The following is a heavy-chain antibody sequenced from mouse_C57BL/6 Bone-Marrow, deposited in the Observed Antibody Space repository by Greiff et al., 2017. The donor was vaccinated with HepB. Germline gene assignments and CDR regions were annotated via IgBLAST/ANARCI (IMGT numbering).Heavy chain of an antibody. CDR2: ISNLAYSI. D-gene: IGHD1-1*01. V-gene: IGHV5-15*01. CDR3: ARSPLYYYASMDY. CDR1: GFTFSDYG. J-gene: IGHJ4*01. Sequence: EVQLQESGGGLVQPGGSLKLSCAASGFTFSDYGMAWVRQAPRKGPEWVAFISNLAYSIYYADTVTGRFTISRENAKNTLYLEMSSLRSEDTAMYYCARSPLYYYASMDYWGQGTSVTVSS.